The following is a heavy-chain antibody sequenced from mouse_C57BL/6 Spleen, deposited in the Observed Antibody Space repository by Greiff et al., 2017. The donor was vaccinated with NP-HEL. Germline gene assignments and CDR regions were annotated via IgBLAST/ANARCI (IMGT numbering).Heavy chain of an antibody. J-gene: IGHJ2*01. V-gene: IGHV1-55*01. CDR3: AKADYYYGSSYVRY. Sequence: QVQLQQPGAELVKPGASVKMSCKASGYTFTSYWITWVKQRPGQGLAWIGDIYPGSGSTNYNEKFKSKATLTVDTSSSTAYMQLSSLTSEDSAVYYCAKADYYYGSSYVRYWGQGTTLTVSS. D-gene: IGHD1-1*01. CDR1: GYTFTSYW. CDR2: IYPGSGST.